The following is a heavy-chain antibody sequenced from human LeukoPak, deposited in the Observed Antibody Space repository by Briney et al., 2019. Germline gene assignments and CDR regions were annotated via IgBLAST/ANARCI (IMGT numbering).Heavy chain of an antibody. Sequence: GRSLRLSCAASGFTFSSYGMHSVRQAPGKGLERVSFIRYDGSNKYYADSVKGRFTISRDNSKNTLYLQMNSLTPADTAVYYFANGRASGPFDYWGQGALVTASS. CDR3: ANGRASGPFDY. CDR2: IRYDGSNK. CDR1: GFTFSSYG. J-gene: IGHJ4*02. D-gene: IGHD1-26*01. V-gene: IGHV3-30*02.